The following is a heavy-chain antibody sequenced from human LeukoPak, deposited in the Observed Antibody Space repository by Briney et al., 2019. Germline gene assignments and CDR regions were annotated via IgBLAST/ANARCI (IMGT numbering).Heavy chain of an antibody. CDR3: AKDFYYPPDY. CDR1: GFTFSSYG. CDR2: ISYDGSNK. J-gene: IGHJ4*02. Sequence: GRSLRLSCAASGFTFSSYGMHWVRQAPGKGLEWVAVISYDGSNKYYADSVKGRFIISRDNSKNTLYLQMNSLRAEDTAVYYCAKDFYYPPDYWGQGTLVTVSS. V-gene: IGHV3-30*18. D-gene: IGHD3-22*01.